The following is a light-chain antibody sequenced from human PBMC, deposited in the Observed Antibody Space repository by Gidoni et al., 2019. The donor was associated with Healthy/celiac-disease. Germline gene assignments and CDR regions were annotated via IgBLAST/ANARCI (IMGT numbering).Light chain of an antibody. J-gene: IGKJ1*01. CDR2: GAS. Sequence: VLTQFPGTLSVSPGERATLSCRASQSVISSYLAGYQQKPGQAPRPRIFGASSRATGIPDRFSGSGSGTDFTLTISRLEPEEFAVYYCQQYGSSPWTFGQGTKVEIK. V-gene: IGKV3-20*01. CDR1: QSVISSY. CDR3: QQYGSSPWT.